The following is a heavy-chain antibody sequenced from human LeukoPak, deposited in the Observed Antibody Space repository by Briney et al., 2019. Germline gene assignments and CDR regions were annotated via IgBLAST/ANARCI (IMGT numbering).Heavy chain of an antibody. CDR2: INPSDGSI. D-gene: IGHD3-10*01. Sequence: ASVKHSCKASGYTFTSYFMHWVREAPGQGLEWMGIINPSDGSISYAQRFQGRVTVTRDTSTSTVYMELSSLRSEDTAVYYCARTITLVRGVGRFDFDNWGQGTLVTVSS. V-gene: IGHV1-46*01. CDR1: GYTFTSYF. CDR3: ARTITLVRGVGRFDFDN. J-gene: IGHJ4*02.